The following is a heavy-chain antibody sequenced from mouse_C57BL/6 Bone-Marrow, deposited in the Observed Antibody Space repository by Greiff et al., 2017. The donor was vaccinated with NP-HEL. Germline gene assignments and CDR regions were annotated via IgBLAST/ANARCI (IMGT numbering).Heavy chain of an antibody. V-gene: IGHV5-9-1*02. CDR3: TREGYSNRGYFDY. CDR1: GFTFSSYA. J-gene: IGHJ2*01. Sequence: EVQRVESGEGLVKPGGSLKLSCAASGFTFSSYAMSWVRQTPEKRLEWVAYISSGGDYIYYADTVKGRFTISRDNARNTLYLQMSSLKSEDTAMYYCTREGYSNRGYFDYWGQGTTLTVSS. D-gene: IGHD2-5*01. CDR2: ISSGGDYI.